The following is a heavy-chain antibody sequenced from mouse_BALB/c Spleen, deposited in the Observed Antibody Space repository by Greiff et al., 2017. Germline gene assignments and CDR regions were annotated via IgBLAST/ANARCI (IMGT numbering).Heavy chain of an antibody. CDR1: GYTFTSYW. Sequence: VQLQQSGAELAKPGASVKMSCKASGYTFTSYWMHWVKQRPGQGLEWIGYINPSTGYTEYNQKFKDKATLTADKSSSTAYMQLSSLTSEDSAVYYCARADYYGSSPWFAYWGQGTLVTVSA. CDR2: INPSTGYT. CDR3: ARADYYGSSPWFAY. D-gene: IGHD1-1*01. J-gene: IGHJ3*01. V-gene: IGHV1-7*01.